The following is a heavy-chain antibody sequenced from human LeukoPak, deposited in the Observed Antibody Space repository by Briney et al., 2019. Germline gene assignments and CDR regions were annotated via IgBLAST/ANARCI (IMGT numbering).Heavy chain of an antibody. CDR3: ARDRTTVTLFDY. V-gene: IGHV3-74*01. CDR1: GFTFTSVW. D-gene: IGHD4-17*01. J-gene: IGHJ4*02. Sequence: GGSLRLSCAASGFTFTSVWMHWFRQAPGKGLVWVSRINTDGTITGYADSVKGRFTISRDNAKNTLYLQMNSLRAEDTAVYYCARDRTTVTLFDYWGQAALVTVSS. CDR2: INTDGTIT.